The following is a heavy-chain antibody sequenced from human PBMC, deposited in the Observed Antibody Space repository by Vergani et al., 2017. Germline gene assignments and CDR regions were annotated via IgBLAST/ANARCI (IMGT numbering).Heavy chain of an antibody. CDR1: GFTFSDYY. J-gene: IGHJ4*02. Sequence: VQLVESGGGLVKPGGSLRLSCAASGFTFSDYYMSWIRQAPGKGLEWVSYISSSSSYTNYADSVKGRFTISRDNAKNSLYLQMNSLRAEDTAVYYCARDLRNSREWLKGSLADYWGQGTLVTVSS. CDR3: ARDLRNSREWLKGSLADY. CDR2: ISSSSSYT. V-gene: IGHV3-11*05. D-gene: IGHD3-3*01.